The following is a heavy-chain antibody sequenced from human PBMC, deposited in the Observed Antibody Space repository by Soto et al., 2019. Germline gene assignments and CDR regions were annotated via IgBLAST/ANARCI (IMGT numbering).Heavy chain of an antibody. CDR1: GFTFSSYA. V-gene: IGHV3-23*01. Sequence: EVQLLESGGGLVQPGGSLRLSCAASGFTFSSYAMSWVRQAPGKGLEWVSAISGSGGSTYYADSVKGRFTISRDNSKNTLYLKRNRLRAEDTAVYYCAKEYEYSSGWERIDYWGQGTLVTVSS. J-gene: IGHJ4*02. D-gene: IGHD6-19*01. CDR3: AKEYEYSSGWERIDY. CDR2: ISGSGGST.